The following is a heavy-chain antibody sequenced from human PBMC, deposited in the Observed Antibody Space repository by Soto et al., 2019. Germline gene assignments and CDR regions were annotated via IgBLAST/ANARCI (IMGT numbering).Heavy chain of an antibody. CDR1: GGSISSGGYS. CDR3: ARVPGP. V-gene: IGHV4-30-2*01. Sequence: QLQLQESGSGLVKPSQTLSLTCAVSGGSISSGGYSWSWIRQPPGKGLEWIGYIYHSGSTSYKPSPQRRVTIAGDGSTNQFSMKLSSVTAADTAVYYCARVPGPWGPGTLVTVSS. J-gene: IGHJ5*02. CDR2: IYHSGST.